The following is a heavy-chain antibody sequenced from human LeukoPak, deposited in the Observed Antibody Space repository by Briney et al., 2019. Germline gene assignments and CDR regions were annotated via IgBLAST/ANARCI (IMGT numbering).Heavy chain of an antibody. J-gene: IGHJ4*02. CDR2: MSYDGGNK. V-gene: IGHV3-30*18. D-gene: IGHD3-10*01. Sequence: GGSLRLSCAASGFTFSSYGMHWVRQAPGKGLEWVAVMSYDGGNKYYADSVKGRFTISRDNSKNTLYLQMNSLRAEDTAVYYCAKAHSARSGSYSYYFDYWGQGTLVTVSS. CDR1: GFTFSSYG. CDR3: AKAHSARSGSYSYYFDY.